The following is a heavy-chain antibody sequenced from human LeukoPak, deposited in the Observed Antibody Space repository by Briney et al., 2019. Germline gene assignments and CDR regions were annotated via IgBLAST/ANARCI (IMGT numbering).Heavy chain of an antibody. V-gene: IGHV3-74*01. CDR2: ISSDGSNT. CDR1: GFTFSTYW. CDR3: AKGAY. Sequence: GGSLRLSCAASGFTFSTYWMHWVRQAPGTGLVWVSLISSDGSNTNYADSVKGRFTISRDNAKNTLYLQMNSLRAEDTAVYYCAKGAYWRQGTLVTVSS. J-gene: IGHJ4*02.